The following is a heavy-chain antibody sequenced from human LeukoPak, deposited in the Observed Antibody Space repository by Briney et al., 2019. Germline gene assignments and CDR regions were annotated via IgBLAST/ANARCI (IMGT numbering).Heavy chain of an antibody. CDR3: ARERMIRKNSGSGRPYPDYYYGMDV. J-gene: IGHJ6*02. CDR2: ISAYDGNT. V-gene: IGHV1-18*01. D-gene: IGHD3-10*01. Sequence: ASVKVSCKASGLTFSNYGITWVRQAPGQGLEWVGWISAYDGNTNYAQKFQGRVTMTTDTSTSTAHMELRSLRYDDTAVYYCARERMIRKNSGSGRPYPDYYYGMDVWGQGTTVTVSS. CDR1: GLTFSNYG.